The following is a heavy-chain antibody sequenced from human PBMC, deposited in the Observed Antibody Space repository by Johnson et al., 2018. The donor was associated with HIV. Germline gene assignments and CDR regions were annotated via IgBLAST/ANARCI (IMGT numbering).Heavy chain of an antibody. D-gene: IGHD1-7*01. Sequence: VQLVESGGGLVQPGGSLRLSCEASGFIFRNYWMNWVRQSPGKGLVWVARIYSDGTDPAYAHSVRGRFTISRDNTKRTLYLQMNRLRAEDTAVYYCARGAPNWNYEPFSDAFDIWGQGTMVTVSS. CDR3: ARGAPNWNYEPFSDAFDI. J-gene: IGHJ3*02. CDR1: GFIFRNYW. V-gene: IGHV3-74*03. CDR2: IYSDGTDP.